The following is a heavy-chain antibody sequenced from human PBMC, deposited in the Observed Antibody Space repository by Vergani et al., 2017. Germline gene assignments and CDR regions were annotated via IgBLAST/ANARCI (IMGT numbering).Heavy chain of an antibody. CDR2: ISYDGTQK. J-gene: IGHJ4*02. Sequence: QVHLVESGGGVVQPGRSLRLSCVVSGFTSSYYGMHWVRQAPGKGLEWVAVISYDGTQKYYADSVKGRFTISRDNSKSTLYLQMNSLRAEDTAVYYCAKDSVMATIGEGNYWGQGTLVTVSS. D-gene: IGHD5-24*01. V-gene: IGHV3-30*18. CDR1: GFTSSYYG. CDR3: AKDSVMATIGEGNY.